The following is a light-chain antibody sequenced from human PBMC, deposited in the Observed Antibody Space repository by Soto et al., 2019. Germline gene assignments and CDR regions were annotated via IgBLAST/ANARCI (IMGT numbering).Light chain of an antibody. Sequence: QSVLTQPPSAPGTPGQRVTISCSGSNSNIGTNTVNWYQQLPGMAPKLLIYANIYRPSGVPDRFSGSKSGTSASLAITGLQAEDEGDYYCQSYDSSLSGWVFGGGTKLTVL. V-gene: IGLV1-44*01. CDR1: NSNIGTNT. CDR2: ANI. J-gene: IGLJ3*02. CDR3: QSYDSSLSGWV.